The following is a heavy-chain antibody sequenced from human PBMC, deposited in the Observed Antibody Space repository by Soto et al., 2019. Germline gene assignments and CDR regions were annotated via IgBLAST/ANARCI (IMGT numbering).Heavy chain of an antibody. Sequence: EVQLVESGGGLVQPWGSLRLSCAASGFTFSTYSMNWVRQAPVKGLEWLSYITSSSSTIHYAESVKGRFTISRDNAKNSLYLQMNSLRDADTALYFCARGSGSYYQVDYWGQGTLVTVSS. V-gene: IGHV3-48*02. CDR2: ITSSSSTI. CDR3: ARGSGSYYQVDY. D-gene: IGHD3-10*01. J-gene: IGHJ4*02. CDR1: GFTFSTYS.